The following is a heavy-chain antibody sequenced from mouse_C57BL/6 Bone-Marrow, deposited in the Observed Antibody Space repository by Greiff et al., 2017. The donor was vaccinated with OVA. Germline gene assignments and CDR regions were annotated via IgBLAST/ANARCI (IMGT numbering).Heavy chain of an antibody. V-gene: IGHV5-4*03. J-gene: IGHJ4*01. D-gene: IGHD1-1*01. Sequence: DVMLVESGGGLVKPGGSLKLSCAASGFTFSSYAMSWVRQTPEKRLEWVATISDGGSYTYYPDNVKGRFTISRDNAKNNLYLQMSHLKSEDTAMYYCARKDYGSSLYYAMDYWGQGTSVTVSS. CDR2: ISDGGSYT. CDR3: ARKDYGSSLYYAMDY. CDR1: GFTFSSYA.